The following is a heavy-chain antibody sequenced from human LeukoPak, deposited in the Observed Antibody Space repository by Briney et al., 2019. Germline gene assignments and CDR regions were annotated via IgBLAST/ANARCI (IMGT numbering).Heavy chain of an antibody. CDR2: IYHSGST. CDR1: GYSISSGYY. Sequence: SETLSLTCTVSGYSISSGYYWGWIRQPPGKGLEWIGSIYHSGSTYYNPSLKSRVTISVDTSKNQFSLKLSSVTAADTAVYYCARSWVRGATRWFDPWGQGTLVTVSS. J-gene: IGHJ5*02. CDR3: ARSWVRGATRWFDP. D-gene: IGHD3-10*01. V-gene: IGHV4-38-2*02.